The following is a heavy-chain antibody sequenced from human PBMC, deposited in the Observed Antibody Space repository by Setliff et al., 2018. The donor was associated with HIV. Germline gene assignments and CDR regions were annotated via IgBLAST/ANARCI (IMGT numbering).Heavy chain of an antibody. CDR1: GGSIRGHY. J-gene: IGHJ5*02. Sequence: SETLSLTCTVSGGSIRGHYWSWIRQPPGKGLEWIGSIYYSGSTYYKPSLKSRGTISVDTSKNQFYLKLNSVTAADSAVYYCTLTSRLDGYFDPWGQGTLVTVSS. CDR3: TLTSRLDGYFDP. V-gene: IGHV4-59*11. D-gene: IGHD5-12*01. CDR2: IYYSGST.